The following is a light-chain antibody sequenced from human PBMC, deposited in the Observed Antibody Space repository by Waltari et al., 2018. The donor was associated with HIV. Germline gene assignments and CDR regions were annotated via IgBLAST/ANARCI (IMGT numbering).Light chain of an antibody. V-gene: IGLV1-44*01. CDR1: SSNIGSNT. CDR3: ATWDGSLQGYV. CDR2: SYH. J-gene: IGLJ1*01. Sequence: QSVLTQPPSASGTPGQRVTISCSGRSSNIGSNTVNWYQHLPGTAPKLLIYSYHQRPSGVPDRFSGSKSGTSASLAISGLQSEDEADYYCATWDGSLQGYVFGTGTRVTVL.